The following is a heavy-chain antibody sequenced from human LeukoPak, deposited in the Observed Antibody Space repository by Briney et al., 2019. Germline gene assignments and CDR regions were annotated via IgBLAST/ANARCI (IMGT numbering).Heavy chain of an antibody. CDR1: GFTFSSYG. D-gene: IGHD6-19*01. CDR2: ISYDGSNK. CDR3: AKDSGAVAGTWFDY. Sequence: GRSLRLSCAASGFTFSSYGMHWVRQAPGKGLEWVAVISYDGSNKYYADSVKGRFTIPRDNSKNTLYLQMNSLRAEDTAVYYCAKDSGAVAGTWFDYWGQGTLVTVSS. V-gene: IGHV3-30*18. J-gene: IGHJ4*02.